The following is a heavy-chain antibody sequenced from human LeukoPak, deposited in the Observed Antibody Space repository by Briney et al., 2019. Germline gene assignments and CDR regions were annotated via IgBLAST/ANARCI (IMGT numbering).Heavy chain of an antibody. V-gene: IGHV1-2*06. CDR2: INPTGGGT. Sequence: GASVKVSCKASGYTFTGYYMHWVRQAPGQGLEWMGRINPTGGGTNYAQKFQGRVTMTRDTSSSTAYMELSRLRSDDTAGYYCARGYGSSFDIWGPETMVTVSS. CDR3: ARGYGSSFDI. J-gene: IGHJ3*02. CDR1: GYTFTGYY. D-gene: IGHD6-13*01.